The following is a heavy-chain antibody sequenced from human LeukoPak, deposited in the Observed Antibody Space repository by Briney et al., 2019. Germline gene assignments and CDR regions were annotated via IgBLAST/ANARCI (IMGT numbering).Heavy chain of an antibody. D-gene: IGHD3-9*01. V-gene: IGHV3-30*03. J-gene: IGHJ4*02. CDR2: ISYDGSNK. CDR1: GFTFSSYG. Sequence: GRSLRLSCAASGFTFSSYGMHWVRQAPGKGLEWVAVISYDGSNKYYADSVKGRFTVSRDNAKNTLYLQMNSLRPEDTAVYYCVRSYRDLTGYYNHFDYWGQGNLVTVSS. CDR3: VRSYRDLTGYYNHFDY.